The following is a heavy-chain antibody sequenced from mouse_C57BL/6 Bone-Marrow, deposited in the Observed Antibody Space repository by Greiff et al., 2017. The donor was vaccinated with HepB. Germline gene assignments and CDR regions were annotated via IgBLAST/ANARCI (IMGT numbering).Heavy chain of an antibody. CDR3: ARRGTLDWDFDV. J-gene: IGHJ1*03. CDR2: ISNGGGST. V-gene: IGHV5-12*01. CDR1: GFTFSDYY. D-gene: IGHD3-3*01. Sequence: EVMLVESGGGLVQPGGSLKLSCAASGFTFSDYYMYWVRQTPEKRLEWVAYISNGGGSTYYPDTVKGRFTISRDNAKNTLYLQMSRLKSEYTAMYYCARRGTLDWDFDVWGTGTTVTVSS.